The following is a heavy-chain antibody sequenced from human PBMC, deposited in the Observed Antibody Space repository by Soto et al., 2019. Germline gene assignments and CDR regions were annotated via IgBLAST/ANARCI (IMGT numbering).Heavy chain of an antibody. CDR2: ISGSGGST. J-gene: IGHJ6*02. Sequence: EVQLLESGGGLVQPGGSLRLSCAASGFTFSGYAMSWVRQAPGKGLEWVSAISGSGGSTYYADSVKGRFTISRDNSKNTLYLQMNSLRAEDTAVYYCAKIGAGTVSPFYYYYYGMDVWGQGTTVTVSS. CDR1: GFTFSGYA. D-gene: IGHD1-26*01. CDR3: AKIGAGTVSPFYYYYYGMDV. V-gene: IGHV3-23*01.